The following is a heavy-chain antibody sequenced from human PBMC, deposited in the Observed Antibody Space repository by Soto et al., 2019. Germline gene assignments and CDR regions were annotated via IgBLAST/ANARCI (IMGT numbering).Heavy chain of an antibody. CDR2: LNHGGIT. CDR1: GGSFGGYF. J-gene: IGHJ6*02. CDR3: ARQGAVTVMFYYHGMDV. D-gene: IGHD2-21*02. Sequence: QVQLQQWGAGLLKPSETLSLTCDVYGGSFGGYFWSWIRQPPGKGLEWIGELNHGGITNYNPSLKSRITISVATSKNQFSLKLSSVTAADAAVYYCARQGAVTVMFYYHGMDVWGQGTSVTVSS. V-gene: IGHV4-34*02.